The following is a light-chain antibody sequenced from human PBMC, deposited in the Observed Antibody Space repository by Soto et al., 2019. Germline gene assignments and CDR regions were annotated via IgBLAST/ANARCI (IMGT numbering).Light chain of an antibody. V-gene: IGLV1-47*01. CDR1: SSNIGSNY. Sequence: QSVLTQPPSASGTPGQRVTISCSGSSSNIGSNYVYWYQQLPGTAPKVLIYRSNQRPSGVPDRFSGSKSGTSASLAISGLRSEDEADYYCAAWDDSLSGQVFGGGTKVTV. J-gene: IGLJ3*02. CDR3: AAWDDSLSGQV. CDR2: RSN.